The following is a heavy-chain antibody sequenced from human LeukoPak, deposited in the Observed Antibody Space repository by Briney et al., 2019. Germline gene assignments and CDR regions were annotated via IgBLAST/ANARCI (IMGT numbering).Heavy chain of an antibody. CDR2: IYYSGST. D-gene: IGHD1-26*01. CDR1: GYSISSGHY. Sequence: PSETLSLTCTVSGYSISSGHYWGWIRQPPGKGLEWIGYIYYSGSTNYNPSLKSRVTISVDTSKNQFSLKLSSVTAADTAVYYCARRRSGSYQGLDYWGQGTLVTVSS. V-gene: IGHV4-38-2*02. J-gene: IGHJ4*02. CDR3: ARRRSGSYQGLDY.